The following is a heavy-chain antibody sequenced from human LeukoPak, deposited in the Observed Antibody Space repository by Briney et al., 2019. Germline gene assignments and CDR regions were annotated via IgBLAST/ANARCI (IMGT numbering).Heavy chain of an antibody. CDR2: IHYSGAT. J-gene: IGHJ3*02. Sequence: SETLSLTCTVSGDSISGYFWSWIRQTPGKGLEWIGYIHYSGATNYNPSLKSRVTMSVDTSKDQFSLKLSSVNAADTAMYYCARFLIRYCSSTSCPGAFDIWGQGTMVTVSS. CDR3: ARFLIRYCSSTSCPGAFDI. V-gene: IGHV4-59*08. D-gene: IGHD2-2*01. CDR1: GDSISGYF.